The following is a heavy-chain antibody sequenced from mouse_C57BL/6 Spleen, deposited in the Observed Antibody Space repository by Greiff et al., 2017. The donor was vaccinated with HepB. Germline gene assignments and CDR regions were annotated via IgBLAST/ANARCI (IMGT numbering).Heavy chain of an antibody. J-gene: IGHJ2*01. V-gene: IGHV5-17*01. Sequence: EVQLVESGGGLVKPGGSLKLSCAASGFTFSDYGMHWVRQAPEKGLEWVAYISSGSSTIYYAATVKGRFTISRDNAKNTLFLQMTSLRSEDTAMYYCASSSPYYFDYWGQGTTLTVSS. D-gene: IGHD1-1*01. CDR1: GFTFSDYG. CDR3: ASSSPYYFDY. CDR2: ISSGSSTI.